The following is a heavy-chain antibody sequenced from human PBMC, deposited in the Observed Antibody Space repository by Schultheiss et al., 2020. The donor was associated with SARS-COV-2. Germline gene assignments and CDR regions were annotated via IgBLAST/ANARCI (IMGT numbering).Heavy chain of an antibody. V-gene: IGHV3-30*18. Sequence: GGSLRLSCAASGFTFSIYGMHWVRQAPGKGLEWVAVISYDGSNKYYADSVKGRFTISRDNSKKTLYLQMSSLRAEDTAVYYCAKDHGYYGSGSSNYFDYWGQGTLVTVSS. D-gene: IGHD3-10*01. J-gene: IGHJ4*02. CDR2: ISYDGSNK. CDR1: GFTFSIYG. CDR3: AKDHGYYGSGSSNYFDY.